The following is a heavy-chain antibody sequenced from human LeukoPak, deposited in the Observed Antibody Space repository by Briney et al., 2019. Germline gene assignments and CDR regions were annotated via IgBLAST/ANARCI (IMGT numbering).Heavy chain of an antibody. J-gene: IGHJ3*02. V-gene: IGHV1-8*01. CDR3: TRGGTIYDTILEDPFDI. CDR2: MNPNSGNT. Sequence: ASVKVSCKASGYTFSSYDINWVRQAPGQGLEWMGWMNPNSGNTGYAQELQGRVAMTRDTSISTAYMELSSLISDDTAVCYCTRGGTIYDTILEDPFDIWGQGTMVTVSS. CDR1: GYTFSSYD. D-gene: IGHD3-22*01.